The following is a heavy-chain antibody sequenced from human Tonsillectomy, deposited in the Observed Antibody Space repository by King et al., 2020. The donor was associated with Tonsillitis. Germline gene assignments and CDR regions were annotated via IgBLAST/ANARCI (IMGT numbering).Heavy chain of an antibody. CDR2: ISAYNGNT. V-gene: IGHV1-18*01. Sequence: VQLVESGPEVKKPGASVKVSCKASGYTFSTYGISWVRQAPGQGLEWMGWISAYNGNTSYAQKLQSRVTMTTDTSTNTAYLELRSLRSDDTAVYYCARDTPTVTAWFRPWGQGTLVSVSS. D-gene: IGHD4-11*01. CDR1: GYTFSTYG. CDR3: ARDTPTVTAWFRP. J-gene: IGHJ5*02.